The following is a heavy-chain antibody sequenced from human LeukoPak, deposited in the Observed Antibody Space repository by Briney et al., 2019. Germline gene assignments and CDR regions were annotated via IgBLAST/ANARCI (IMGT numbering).Heavy chain of an antibody. V-gene: IGHV3-33*01. J-gene: IGHJ6*02. CDR2: IWYDGSNK. CDR1: GFTFSSYG. Sequence: GRSLRLSCAASGFTFSSYGMHWVRQAPGKGLEWVAVIWYDGSNKYYADSVKGRFTISRDNSQNTLYLQMNSLRAEDTAVYYCARGEGGRGLYYYYGMDVWGQGTTVTVSS. D-gene: IGHD3-10*01. CDR3: ARGEGGRGLYYYYGMDV.